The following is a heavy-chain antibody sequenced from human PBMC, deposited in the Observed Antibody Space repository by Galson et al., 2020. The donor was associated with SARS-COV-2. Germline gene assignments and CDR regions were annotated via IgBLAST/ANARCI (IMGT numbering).Heavy chain of an antibody. V-gene: IGHV4-34*01. CDR2: INHSGST. CDR1: GGSFSGYY. Sequence: SETLSLTCAVYGGSFSGYYWSWIRQPPGKGLEWIGEINHSGSTNYNPSLKSRVTISVDTSKNQFSLKLSSVTAADTAVYYCARGRGGSSWYLLVNWFDPWGQGTLVTVSS. CDR3: ARGRGGSSWYLLVNWFDP. D-gene: IGHD6-13*01. J-gene: IGHJ5*02.